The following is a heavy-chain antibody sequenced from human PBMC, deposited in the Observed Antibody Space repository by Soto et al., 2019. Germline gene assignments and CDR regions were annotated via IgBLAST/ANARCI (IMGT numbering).Heavy chain of an antibody. V-gene: IGHV3-23*01. CDR1: GFTFSSYA. CDR2: ISGSGGST. J-gene: IGHJ5*02. D-gene: IGHD3-3*01. CDR3: AKLTFWSGRNWFDP. Sequence: VGSLRLSGAASGFTFSSYAMSWVRQAPGKGLEWVSAISGSGGSTYYADSVKGRFTISRDNSKNTLYLQMNSLRAEDTAVYYCAKLTFWSGRNWFDPWGQGTLVTVSS.